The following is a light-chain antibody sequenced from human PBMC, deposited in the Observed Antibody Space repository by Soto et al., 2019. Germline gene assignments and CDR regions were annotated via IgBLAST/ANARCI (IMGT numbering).Light chain of an antibody. CDR2: GAS. CDR3: QQYNKWAET. CDR1: QSVSSN. Sequence: EIVMTQSPATLSVSPGERATLSCRASQSVSSNLAWYQQKPGQAPRLLIYGASTRATGIPARFSGSGSGTEFTITIRSLKSEDFAVYYCQQYNKWAETFGQGSKV. J-gene: IGKJ1*01. V-gene: IGKV3-15*01.